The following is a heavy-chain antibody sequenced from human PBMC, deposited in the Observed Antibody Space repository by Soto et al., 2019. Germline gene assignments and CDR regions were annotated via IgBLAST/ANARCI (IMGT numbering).Heavy chain of an antibody. V-gene: IGHV4-31*03. CDR2: MYYSGST. CDR1: GDSISGGGDY. D-gene: IGHD3-16*02. J-gene: IGHJ5*02. Sequence: QVQLQESGPGLVKPSQTLSLTCTVSGDSISGGGDYWSWIRQHPGKGLEWIGYMYYSGSTYYNPSLESRVTISVDTSKNQFSLKLSSVTAADTAVYYCVRSQGSYHPQNWLDPWGQGILVTVSS. CDR3: VRSQGSYHPQNWLDP.